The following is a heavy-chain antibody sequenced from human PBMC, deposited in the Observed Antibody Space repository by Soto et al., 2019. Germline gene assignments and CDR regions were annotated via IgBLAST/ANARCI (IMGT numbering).Heavy chain of an antibody. J-gene: IGHJ4*02. V-gene: IGHV4-59*01. CDR2: IYYSGST. CDR1: GGSIGSYY. D-gene: IGHD3-10*01. Sequence: QVQLQESGPGLVKPSETLSLTCTVSGGSIGSYYWSWIRQPPGKGLEWIGSIYYSGSTNYNPSLKSRGTISVDTSKNQFSLKLSSVTAADTAVYYCARTYASGSYHDYWGQGTLVTVSS. CDR3: ARTYASGSYHDY.